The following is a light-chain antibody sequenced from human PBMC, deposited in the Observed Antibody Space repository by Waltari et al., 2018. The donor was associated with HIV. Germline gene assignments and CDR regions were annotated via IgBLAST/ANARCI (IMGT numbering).Light chain of an antibody. Sequence: QSVLTLPPSASGAPGQRVTISCTGSSPNIGAGDDVHWYQQLPGTAPKLLTYDNTMRPSGVPDRFPGSSFGTSASLAITGLQAEDEADYYCQSYDSSLRVFGGGTKLTVL. CDR1: SPNIGAGDD. CDR3: QSYDSSLRV. V-gene: IGLV1-40*01. CDR2: DNT. J-gene: IGLJ3*02.